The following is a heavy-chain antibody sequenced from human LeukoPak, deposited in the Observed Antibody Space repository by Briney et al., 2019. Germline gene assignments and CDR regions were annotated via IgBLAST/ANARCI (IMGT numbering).Heavy chain of an antibody. J-gene: IGHJ4*02. Sequence: GESLKISCKGSGYSFTTYWIGWVRQMPGKGLEWIGIIYPGDSDTTYSPAFQGQVTISVDKSVNTAYLQWSSLKPSDTAVYYCARHGLGGSGSYSRYWGQGTLVTVSS. CDR2: IYPGDSDT. D-gene: IGHD1-26*01. V-gene: IGHV5-51*01. CDR3: ARHGLGGSGSYSRY. CDR1: GYSFTTYW.